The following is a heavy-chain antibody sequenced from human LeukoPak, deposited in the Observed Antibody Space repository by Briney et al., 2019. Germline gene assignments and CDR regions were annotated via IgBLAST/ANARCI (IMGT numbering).Heavy chain of an antibody. CDR3: ARGAYAAAAGFDY. CDR1: GFTFSSYG. V-gene: IGHV3-33*01. D-gene: IGHD6-13*01. J-gene: IGHJ4*02. CDR2: IWSDGSNK. Sequence: GGSLRLSCAASGFTFSSYGMHWVRQAPGKGLERVAIIWSDGSNKYYADSVKGRFTISRDNSKNTMYLQMNSLRVEDTAVYYCARGAYAAAAGFDYWGQGTLVSVSS.